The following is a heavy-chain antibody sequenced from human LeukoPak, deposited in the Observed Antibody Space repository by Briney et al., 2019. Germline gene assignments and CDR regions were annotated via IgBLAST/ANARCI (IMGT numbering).Heavy chain of an antibody. V-gene: IGHV3-7*01. CDR1: EFTFSRYW. D-gene: IGHD4-17*01. Sequence: GGSLRLSCATSEFTFSRYWMNWVRPAPRKGLEWVALINPDGSQTNYVDSVKGRFTNSRDNAENSWYLQMNSLRAEGTAVYYCAGDLGYGALGPWGQGTLVTVSS. J-gene: IGHJ5*02. CDR2: INPDGSQT. CDR3: AGDLGYGALGP.